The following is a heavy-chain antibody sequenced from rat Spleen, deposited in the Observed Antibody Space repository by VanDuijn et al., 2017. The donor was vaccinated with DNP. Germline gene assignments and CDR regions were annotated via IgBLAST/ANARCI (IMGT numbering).Heavy chain of an antibody. D-gene: IGHD1-7*01. CDR2: IIYDGSRT. CDR1: GFTFSDYY. CDR3: ARYSLRLRVWDY. Sequence: EVQLVESGGGVVQPGRSLKLSCAASGFTFSDYYMAWVRQAPKKGLEWVATIIYDGSRTYYRDSVKGRFTISRDNAKSTLYLQMDSLRSEEMATYYCARYSLRLRVWDYWGQGVMVTVSS. J-gene: IGHJ2*01. V-gene: IGHV5-7*01.